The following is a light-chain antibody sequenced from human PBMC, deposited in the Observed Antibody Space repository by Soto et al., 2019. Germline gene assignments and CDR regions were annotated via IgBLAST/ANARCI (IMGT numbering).Light chain of an antibody. V-gene: IGKV3-15*01. CDR1: QFVSRR. CDR2: DTS. CDR3: QEYIHWPPGM. Sequence: EIVVTQSPATLSASPGERVTLSCRASQFVSRRLAWYQQRLGQVPRLLIYDTSTRAHGISARFSGSGSGTEFTLTISSLQSEDFAVYYCQEYIHWPPGMFGPGTKVDIK. J-gene: IGKJ1*01.